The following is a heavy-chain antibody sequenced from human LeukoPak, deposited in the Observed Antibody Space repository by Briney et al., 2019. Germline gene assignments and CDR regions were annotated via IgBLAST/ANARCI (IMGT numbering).Heavy chain of an antibody. CDR2: ISGSGGST. Sequence: PGGSLRLSCAASGFTFSSYAMSWVRQAPGKGLEWVSAISGSGGSTYYADSVKGRFTISRDNSKNTLYLQMNSLRAEDTAVYYCANSQTSAMVPCNWFDPWGQGTLVTVSS. D-gene: IGHD5-18*01. CDR1: GFTFSSYA. J-gene: IGHJ5*02. V-gene: IGHV3-23*01. CDR3: ANSQTSAMVPCNWFDP.